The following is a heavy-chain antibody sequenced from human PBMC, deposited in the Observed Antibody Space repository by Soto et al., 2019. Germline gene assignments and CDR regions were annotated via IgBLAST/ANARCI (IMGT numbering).Heavy chain of an antibody. CDR1: GYTFTSYY. J-gene: IGHJ4*02. V-gene: IGHV1-46*01. Sequence: QVQLVQSGAEVKKPGASVKVSCKASGYTFTSYYMHWVRQAPGQGLEWMGIINPSGGSTSYAQKGQGRVNKTRDTSTNTVDMELSRLRSEDTAGYYCGRDGDSSGWLDFWGQGTLVTVSS. CDR2: INPSGGST. D-gene: IGHD6-19*01. CDR3: GRDGDSSGWLDF.